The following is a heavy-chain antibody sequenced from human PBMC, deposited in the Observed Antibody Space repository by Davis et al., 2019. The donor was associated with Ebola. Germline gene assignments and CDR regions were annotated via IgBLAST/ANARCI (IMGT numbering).Heavy chain of an antibody. CDR2: ISAHNDNT. CDR3: ARGGPYSSSTRGVDY. Sequence: AASVKVSCKASGYTFSTSGVTWVRQAPGQGLEWMGWISAHNDNTIYAQKFQGRVTMTRDTSTNTAYMELRSLRSDDTAVYYCARGGPYSSSTRGVDYWGQGTLVTVSS. D-gene: IGHD6-6*01. J-gene: IGHJ4*02. CDR1: GYTFSTSG. V-gene: IGHV1-18*01.